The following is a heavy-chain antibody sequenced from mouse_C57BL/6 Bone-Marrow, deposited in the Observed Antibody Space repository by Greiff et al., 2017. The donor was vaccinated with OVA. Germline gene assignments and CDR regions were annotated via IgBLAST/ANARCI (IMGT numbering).Heavy chain of an antibody. J-gene: IGHJ2*01. CDR2: IYPGSGST. Sequence: VQLQQPGAELVKPGASVKMSFKASGYTFTSYWITWVKQRPGQGLEWIGDIYPGSGSTNYNEKFKSKATLTVDTSSSTAYMQLSSLTSEDSAVYYCARYYYGSSYVRVYWGQGTTLTVSS. V-gene: IGHV1-55*01. CDR3: ARYYYGSSYVRVY. CDR1: GYTFTSYW. D-gene: IGHD1-1*01.